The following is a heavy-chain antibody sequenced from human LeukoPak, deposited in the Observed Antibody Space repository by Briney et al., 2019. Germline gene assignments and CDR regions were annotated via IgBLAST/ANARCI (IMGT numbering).Heavy chain of an antibody. CDR3: AKSGGWGSDY. D-gene: IGHD2-15*01. V-gene: IGHV3-30*02. Sequence: GGSLRLSCAASGFTFSTHGMHWVRQAPGKGLEWVAFMRNDGSNKYYADSVRGRFTISRDNSKNTLYLQMNSLRAEDTAVYYCAKSGGWGSDYWGQGTLVTVSS. CDR2: MRNDGSNK. CDR1: GFTFSTHG. J-gene: IGHJ4*02.